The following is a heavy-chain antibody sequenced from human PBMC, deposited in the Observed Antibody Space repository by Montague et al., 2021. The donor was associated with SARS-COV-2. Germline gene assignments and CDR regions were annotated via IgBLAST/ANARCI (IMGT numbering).Heavy chain of an antibody. J-gene: IGHJ3*02. CDR3: VREKAGGLRNVFDI. Sequence: SETLSLTCTVSGFSIGSGDYWGWIRQPPGKGLEWIGSIYHSGTTYYNPSLQSRLTMSIDTSTNQFSLRLISVTAADTAVFFRVREKAGGLRNVFDIWGQGTTVTVSS. V-gene: IGHV4-38-2*02. CDR2: IYHSGTT. CDR1: GFSIGSGDY.